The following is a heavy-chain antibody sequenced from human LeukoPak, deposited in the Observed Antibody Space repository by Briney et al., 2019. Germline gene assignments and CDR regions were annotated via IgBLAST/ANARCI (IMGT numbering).Heavy chain of an antibody. Sequence: SETLSLTCTVSGGSVSSGSYYWSWIRQPPGKGLEWIGYIYYSGSTNYNPSLESRVTMSVDTSKNQFSLNLSSVTAADTAVYFCARGRWYSDYWGQGTLVTVSS. V-gene: IGHV4-61*01. CDR1: GGSVSSGSYY. J-gene: IGHJ4*02. CDR2: IYYSGST. CDR3: ARGRWYSDY. D-gene: IGHD6-13*01.